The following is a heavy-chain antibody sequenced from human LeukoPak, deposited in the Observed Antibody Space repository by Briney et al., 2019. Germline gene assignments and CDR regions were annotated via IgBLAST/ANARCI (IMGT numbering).Heavy chain of an antibody. CDR2: FRSYTDGGPT. D-gene: IGHD2-15*01. J-gene: IGHJ4*02. CDR1: GFTFSSPW. Sequence: PGGALTLSCAASGFTFSSPWVSWVCQAPAKGLECVGRFRSYTDGGPTHYAAPVKGSFTISRDDSKNKLYLQMHSLKTDDNAVYYCTTEGYCTGGNCYSYDIWGQGTLVTVSS. CDR3: TTEGYCTGGNCYSYDI. V-gene: IGHV3-15*01.